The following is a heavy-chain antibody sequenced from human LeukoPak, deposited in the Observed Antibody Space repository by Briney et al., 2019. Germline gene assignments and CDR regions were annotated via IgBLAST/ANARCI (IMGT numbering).Heavy chain of an antibody. CDR1: GFTSSTYW. V-gene: IGHV3-74*01. J-gene: IGHJ4*02. CDR2: INGDGSST. D-gene: IGHD4-17*01. Sequence: TRGYLRFSCAASGFTSSTYWIHWVRHAPGKGLMWVLRINGDGSSTSYADSVKGRFTNTRDKAKNTVYLNMNSLKVEDTAVYYCARSYYGDYEDFWGQGTLVAVSS. CDR3: ARSYYGDYEDF.